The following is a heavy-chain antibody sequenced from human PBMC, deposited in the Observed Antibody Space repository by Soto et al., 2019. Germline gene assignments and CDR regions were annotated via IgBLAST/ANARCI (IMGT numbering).Heavy chain of an antibody. CDR3: ARDRDPAYFDY. J-gene: IGHJ4*02. V-gene: IGHV4-31*03. Sequence: SETLSLTCTVPGGSISSGGYYWSWIRQHPGKGLEWIGYIYYSGSTYYNPSLKSRVTISVDTSKNQFSLKLSSVTAADTAVYYCARDRDPAYFDYWGQGTLVTVSS. CDR1: GGSISSGGYY. CDR2: IYYSGST.